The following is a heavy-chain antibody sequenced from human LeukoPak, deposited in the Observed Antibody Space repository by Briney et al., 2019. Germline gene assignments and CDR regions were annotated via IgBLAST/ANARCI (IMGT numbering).Heavy chain of an antibody. Sequence: GASVKVSCKASGYIFSSYDITWVRQAPGQGLEWMGWINPNSGGTNYAQKFQGRVTMTRDTSISTAYMELSRLRSDDTAVYYCARVGRNYWFDPWGQGTLVTVSS. CDR2: INPNSGGT. CDR3: ARVGRNYWFDP. D-gene: IGHD5-24*01. CDR1: GYIFSSYD. V-gene: IGHV1-2*02. J-gene: IGHJ5*02.